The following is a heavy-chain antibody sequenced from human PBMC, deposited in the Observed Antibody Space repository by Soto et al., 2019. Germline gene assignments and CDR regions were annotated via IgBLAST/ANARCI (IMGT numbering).Heavy chain of an antibody. V-gene: IGHV3-7*03. CDR1: GFTFSSYW. CDR2: IKQDGNEK. D-gene: IGHD2-2*01. Sequence: GGSLRLSCAASGFTFSSYWMSWVRQAPGKGLEWVANIKQDGNEKYYVDSVKGRFTISRDNAKNSLYLQMNSLRAEDTAVYYCARREGYCSSSSCYWYYYGLDVWGQGTTVTVSS. J-gene: IGHJ6*02. CDR3: ARREGYCSSSSCYWYYYGLDV.